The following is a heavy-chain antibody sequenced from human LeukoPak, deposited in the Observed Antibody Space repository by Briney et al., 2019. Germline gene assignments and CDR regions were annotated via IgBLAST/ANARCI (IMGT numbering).Heavy chain of an antibody. CDR3: TRVVGYCSSTSCYAYFDY. Sequence: GGSLTLSCAASGFTFSTYSMNWVRQAPGKGLEWVSSLSSSGSYIYYADSVKGRFTISRDNAKNSLYLQMNSLRAEDTAVYYCTRVVGYCSSTSCYAYFDYWGQGTLVTVSS. CDR1: GFTFSTYS. D-gene: IGHD2-2*01. V-gene: IGHV3-21*01. J-gene: IGHJ4*02. CDR2: LSSSGSYI.